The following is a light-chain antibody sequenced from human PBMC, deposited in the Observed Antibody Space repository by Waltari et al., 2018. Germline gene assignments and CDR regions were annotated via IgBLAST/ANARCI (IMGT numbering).Light chain of an antibody. Sequence: QSALTQPASVSGSPGPSITISCTGTSSDGGGYDYVSWYQQHPGKAPKLLIYDVSNRPSGVSIRFSGSKSGNRASLTISGLQAEDEADYYCSSYTSSSTLFGGGTKLTVL. V-gene: IGLV2-14*03. CDR2: DVS. J-gene: IGLJ2*01. CDR1: SSDGGGYDY. CDR3: SSYTSSSTL.